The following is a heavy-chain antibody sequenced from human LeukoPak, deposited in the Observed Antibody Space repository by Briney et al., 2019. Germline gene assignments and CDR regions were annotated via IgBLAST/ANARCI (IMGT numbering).Heavy chain of an antibody. Sequence: SETLSLTCTVSGGSISSYYWSWIRQPPGKGLEWIGYIYYSGSTNYNPSLKSRVTISVDTSKNQFSLKLNSVTAADMAVYYCARSPVVPAPFDLWGRGTLVTVSS. V-gene: IGHV4-59*08. D-gene: IGHD2-2*01. CDR1: GGSISSYY. J-gene: IGHJ2*01. CDR2: IYYSGST. CDR3: ARSPVVPAPFDL.